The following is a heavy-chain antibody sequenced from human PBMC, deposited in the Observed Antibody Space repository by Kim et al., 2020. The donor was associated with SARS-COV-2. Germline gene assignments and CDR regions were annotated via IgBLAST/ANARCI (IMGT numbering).Heavy chain of an antibody. J-gene: IGHJ1*01. CDR2: LYYSGST. V-gene: IGHV4-39*01. CDR3: ASAGDLHDYDEFGFMVEH. CDR1: GASISTDGYY. Sequence: SETLSLTCTVSGASISTDGYYWGWIRQPPGKGLEWVGSLYYSGSTYYNPSLRSRVSISLDTPKNQFSLKVTSVTAADTALYFSASAGDLHDYDEFGFMVEHWGHGAPVSVS. D-gene: IGHD3-22*01.